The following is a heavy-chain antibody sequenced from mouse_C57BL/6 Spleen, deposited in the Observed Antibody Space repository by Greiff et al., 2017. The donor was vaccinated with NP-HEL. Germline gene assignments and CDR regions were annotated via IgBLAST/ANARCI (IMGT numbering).Heavy chain of an antibody. V-gene: IGHV14-2*01. D-gene: IGHD2-2*01. CDR3: ARRDGYDKGFAY. J-gene: IGHJ3*01. Sequence: EVQLQQSGAELVKPGASVKLSCTASGFNIKDYYMHWVKQRTEQGLEWIGRIDPEDGETKYAPKFPGKATITADTSSNTAYLQLSSLTSEDTAVYYCARRDGYDKGFAYWGQGTLVTVSA. CDR2: IDPEDGET. CDR1: GFNIKDYY.